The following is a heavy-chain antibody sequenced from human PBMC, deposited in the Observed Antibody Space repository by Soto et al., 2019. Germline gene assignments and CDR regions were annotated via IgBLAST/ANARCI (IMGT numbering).Heavy chain of an antibody. CDR1: GYTFTSYD. CDR3: ASERGCSGGSCYVFDY. J-gene: IGHJ4*02. CDR2: MNPNSGNT. V-gene: IGHV1-8*01. D-gene: IGHD2-15*01. Sequence: QVQLVQSGAEVKKPGASVKVSCKASGYTFTSYDINWVRQATGQGLEWMGWMNPNSGNTAYAQKFQGRVTMTRNTSISTAYMELSSLSSEDTAVYYWASERGCSGGSCYVFDYWGQGTLVTVSS.